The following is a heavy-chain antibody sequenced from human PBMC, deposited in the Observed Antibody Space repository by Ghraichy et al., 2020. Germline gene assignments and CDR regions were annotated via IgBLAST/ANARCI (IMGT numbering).Heavy chain of an antibody. CDR1: GFIFSSYW. Sequence: GGSLRLSCEASGFIFSSYWMHWVRQAPGKGLEWVSRINSNGRSTSYADSVKGRFTISRDNAKNTLYLQMNSLRAEDTAVYYCAREHFDWLPYYYYGIDVWGQGTPVTVSS. CDR2: INSNGRST. V-gene: IGHV3-74*01. CDR3: AREHFDWLPYYYYGIDV. D-gene: IGHD3-9*01. J-gene: IGHJ6*02.